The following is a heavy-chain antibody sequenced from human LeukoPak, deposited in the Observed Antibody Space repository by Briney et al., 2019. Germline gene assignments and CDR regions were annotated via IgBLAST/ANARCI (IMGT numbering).Heavy chain of an antibody. CDR2: ISSSGSMI. V-gene: IGHV3-48*03. Sequence: GGSLRLSCAASGFTFNSYAFNWVRQAPGKGLEWVSYISSSGSMIYQADSVKGRFTVSRDNAKNSLYLQMNSLRVEDTAVYYCAKDFEFEWELLAAFDIWGQGTMVTVSS. CDR1: GFTFNSYA. CDR3: AKDFEFEWELLAAFDI. D-gene: IGHD1-26*01. J-gene: IGHJ3*02.